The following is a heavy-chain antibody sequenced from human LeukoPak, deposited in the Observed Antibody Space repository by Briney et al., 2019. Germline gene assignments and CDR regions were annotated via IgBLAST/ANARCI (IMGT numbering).Heavy chain of an antibody. CDR3: AKGRCSGNGCYASYYYGMDV. CDR1: GFIFSNYA. V-gene: IGHV3-23*01. J-gene: IGHJ6*02. CDR2: ISGSGSNT. D-gene: IGHD2-15*01. Sequence: GGSLRLSCAASGFIFSNYAMSWVRQAPGKGLEWVSAISGSGSNTYYADSVKGRFTISRDNSKNTVYLQMSSLRAEDTAVYYCAKGRCSGNGCYASYYYGMDVWGQGTTVTVS.